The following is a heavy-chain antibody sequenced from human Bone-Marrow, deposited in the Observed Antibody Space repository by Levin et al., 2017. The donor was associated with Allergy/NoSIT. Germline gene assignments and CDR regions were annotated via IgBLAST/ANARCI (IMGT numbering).Heavy chain of an antibody. CDR3: ARGELELGY. V-gene: IGHV3-21*01. CDR1: GFTFTTYS. J-gene: IGHJ4*02. D-gene: IGHD1-7*01. Sequence: SCAASGFTFTTYSMNWVRQAPGKGLEWVSSISSSRYIYYADSVKGRFTVSRDNSKNSLYLQMDSLRAEDTAVYYCARGELELGYWGQGTLVTVSS. CDR2: ISSSRYI.